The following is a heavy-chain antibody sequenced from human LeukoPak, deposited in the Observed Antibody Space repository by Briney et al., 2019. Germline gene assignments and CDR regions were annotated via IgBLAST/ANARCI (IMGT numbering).Heavy chain of an antibody. V-gene: IGHV3-9*01. J-gene: IGHJ4*02. Sequence: GGSLRLSCAASGFTFDDYAMHWVRQAPGKGLEWVSGISWNSGSIVYADSVKGRFTISRDNAKNSLYLQMNSLRAEDTALYYCAKAYCSGGSCYLDDGFDYWGQGTLVTVSS. D-gene: IGHD2-15*01. CDR1: GFTFDDYA. CDR2: ISWNSGSI. CDR3: AKAYCSGGSCYLDDGFDY.